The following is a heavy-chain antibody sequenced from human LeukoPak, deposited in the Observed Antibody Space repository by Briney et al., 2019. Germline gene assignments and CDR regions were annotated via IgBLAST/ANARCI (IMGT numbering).Heavy chain of an antibody. CDR1: GYTFTGYY. D-gene: IGHD3-16*01. CDR2: INPNSGGT. CDR3: ASGAYWGRDPLKDYYYYMDV. J-gene: IGHJ6*03. Sequence: ASVKVSCKASGYTFTGYYMHWVRQAPGQGLEWMGWINPNSGGTNYAQKFQGRVTMTRDTSISTAYMELSRLRSDDTAVYYCASGAYWGRDPLKDYYYYMDVWGKGTTVTVSS. V-gene: IGHV1-2*02.